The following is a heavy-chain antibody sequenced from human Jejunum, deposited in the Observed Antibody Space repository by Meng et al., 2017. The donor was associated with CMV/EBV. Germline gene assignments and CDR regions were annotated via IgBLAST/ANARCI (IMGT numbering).Heavy chain of an antibody. D-gene: IGHD3-16*01. V-gene: IGHV1-2*02. CDR1: KSTVTDYD. CDR2: INPYTDDT. Sequence: SKSTVTDYDVHWVRQAPGQGLGWMGCINPYTDDTNYAKKFQGRITMTRDTSTNTAYMELTRLRSDDTALYYCAKDGGSFLDYYFDSWGQGTLVTVSS. CDR3: AKDGGSFLDYYFDS. J-gene: IGHJ4*02.